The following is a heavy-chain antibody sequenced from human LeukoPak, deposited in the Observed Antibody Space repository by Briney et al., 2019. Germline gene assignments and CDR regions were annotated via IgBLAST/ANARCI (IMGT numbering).Heavy chain of an antibody. CDR1: GYTFTSYG. CDR3: ARDIGGLGELSLGY. J-gene: IGHJ4*02. Sequence: ASAKLSCKASGYTFTSYGIRCVRQGPGQGLEWMGWISAYNGDTNYAQKLQGRVTRTTDTSTSTAYMELRSLRPDDTAVYYCARDIGGLGELSLGYWGQGTLVTVSS. CDR2: ISAYNGDT. V-gene: IGHV1-18*01. D-gene: IGHD3-16*02.